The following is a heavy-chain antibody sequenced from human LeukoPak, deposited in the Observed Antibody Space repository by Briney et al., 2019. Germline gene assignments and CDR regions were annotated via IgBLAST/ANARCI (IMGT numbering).Heavy chain of an antibody. CDR1: GGSINIGTYY. D-gene: IGHD6-19*01. CDR2: MYTSGST. V-gene: IGHV4-61*02. Sequence: SQTLSLTCTVSGGSINIGTYYWSWIRQPAGKGLEWIGRMYTSGSTNYNPSLKSRVIISLDTSKNQFSLKLSSVTAADTAVYYCARRGPYSSGWFPGDYYYYMDVWGKGTTVTVSS. CDR3: ARRGPYSSGWFPGDYYYYMDV. J-gene: IGHJ6*03.